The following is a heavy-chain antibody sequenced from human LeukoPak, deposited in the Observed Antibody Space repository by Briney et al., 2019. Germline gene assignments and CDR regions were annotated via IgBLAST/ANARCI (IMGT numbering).Heavy chain of an antibody. J-gene: IGHJ3*02. V-gene: IGHV4-4*07. CDR2: IYTSGST. CDR3: ARGGSFTMIVVVHHRHAFDI. D-gene: IGHD3-22*01. Sequence: SETLSLTCTVSGGSISSYYWSWIRQPAGKGLEWIGRIYTSGSTNYNPSLKSRVTMSVDTSKNQFSLKLSSVTAADTAVYYCARGGSFTMIVVVHHRHAFDIWGQGTMVTVSS. CDR1: GGSISSYY.